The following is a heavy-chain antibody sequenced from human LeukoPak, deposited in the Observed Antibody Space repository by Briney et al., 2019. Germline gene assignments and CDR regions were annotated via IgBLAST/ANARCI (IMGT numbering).Heavy chain of an antibody. V-gene: IGHV4-39*01. J-gene: IGHJ4*02. CDR2: IYYSGST. D-gene: IGHD1-20*01. CDR3: ARVGPNWNPTLAKDDY. Sequence: SETLSLTCTVSGGSISSSSYYWGWIRQPPGKGLEWIGSIYYSGSTYYNPSLKSRVTISVDTSKNQFSLKLSSVTAADTAVYYCARVGPNWNPTLAKDDYWGQGTLVTVSS. CDR1: GGSISSSSYY.